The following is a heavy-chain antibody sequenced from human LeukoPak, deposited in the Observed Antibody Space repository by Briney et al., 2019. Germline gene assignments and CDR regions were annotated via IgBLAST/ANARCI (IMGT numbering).Heavy chain of an antibody. CDR3: ARADTVVINYFDY. Sequence: SETLSLTCTVSGGSISSGGYYWSWIRQHPGKGLEWIGYIQYSGYTYSNPSLTSRVTMSIDTSKNQFSLKLSSVTAADTAVYYCARADTVVINYFDYWGQGTLVTVSS. D-gene: IGHD4-23*01. V-gene: IGHV4-31*03. J-gene: IGHJ4*02. CDR2: IQYSGYT. CDR1: GGSISSGGYY.